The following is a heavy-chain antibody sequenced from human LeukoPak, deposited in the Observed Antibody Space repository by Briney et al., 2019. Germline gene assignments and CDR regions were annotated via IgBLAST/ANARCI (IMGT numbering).Heavy chain of an antibody. J-gene: IGHJ6*03. CDR2: INHSGST. D-gene: IGHD1-14*01. V-gene: IGHV4-34*01. CDR1: GGSFSGYY. CDR3: ARAPGHTFYYYDYYMDV. Sequence: KASETLSLTCAVYGGSFSGYYWSWIRQPPGKGLESIGEINHSGSTNYNPSLKSRVTISVDTSKNQFSLKLSSVTAADTAVYYCARAPGHTFYYYDYYMDVWGKGTTVTVSS.